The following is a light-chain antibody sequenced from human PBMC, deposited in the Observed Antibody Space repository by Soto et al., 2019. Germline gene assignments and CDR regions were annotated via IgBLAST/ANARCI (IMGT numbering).Light chain of an antibody. J-gene: IGKJ5*01. V-gene: IGKV3-15*01. CDR3: QQYNDWPPIT. CDR1: QSVSSN. CDR2: GAS. Sequence: EIVSTQSPTTLTLSPGERATLSCRASQSVSSNLAWYQQKPGQAPRLLIFGASTRATGIPARFSGSGSGTEFTLTISSLQSEDFAVYYCQQYNDWPPITFGQGTRLAI.